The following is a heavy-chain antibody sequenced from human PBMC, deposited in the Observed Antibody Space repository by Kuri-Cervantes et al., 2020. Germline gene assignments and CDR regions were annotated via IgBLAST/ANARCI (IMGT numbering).Heavy chain of an antibody. V-gene: IGHV3-48*01. J-gene: IGHJ4*02. CDR1: GFTFSSYS. CDR2: ISSSSSTI. Sequence: GESLKISCAASGFTFSSYSMNWVRQAPGKGLEWVSYISSSSSTIYYADSVKGRFTISRDNAKNSLYLQMNSLRAEDTALYYCARVSAPVAAAASFDYWGQGTLVTVSS. CDR3: ARVSAPVAAAASFDY. D-gene: IGHD6-13*01.